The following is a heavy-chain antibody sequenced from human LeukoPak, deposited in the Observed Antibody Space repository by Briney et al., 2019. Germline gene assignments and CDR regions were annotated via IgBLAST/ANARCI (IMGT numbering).Heavy chain of an antibody. CDR1: GFTVSSNY. V-gene: IGHV3-53*01. J-gene: IGHJ1*01. CDR3: ARGVYYYDSSGYYYAEYFQH. CDR2: IYSTNTT. D-gene: IGHD3-22*01. Sequence: GGSLRLSCAASGFTVSSNYMSWVRQAPGKGLEWVSVIYSTNTTYYADSVTGRFTLSRDNSKNTLYLQMNSLRAEDTAVYYCARGVYYYDSSGYYYAEYFQHWGQGTLVTVSS.